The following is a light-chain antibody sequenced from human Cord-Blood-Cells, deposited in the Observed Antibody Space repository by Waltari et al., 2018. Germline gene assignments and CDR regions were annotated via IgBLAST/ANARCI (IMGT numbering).Light chain of an antibody. J-gene: IGKJ4*01. V-gene: IGKV1-33*01. CDR2: DAS. CDR1: QDISNY. CDR3: QQYDNLPLT. Sequence: DIQMTQSPSSLSASVGDRVTITCQASQDISNYLNWYQQKPGKAPKLLIYDASNLETGVPARFSGSGAGTDFTFTISSLQPEDIATSYGQQYDNLPLTLGGGTKVDIK.